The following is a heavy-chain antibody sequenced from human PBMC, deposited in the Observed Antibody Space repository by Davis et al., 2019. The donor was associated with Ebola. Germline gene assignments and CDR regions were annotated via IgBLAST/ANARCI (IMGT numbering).Heavy chain of an antibody. V-gene: IGHV4-31*03. CDR2: IYYSGST. J-gene: IGHJ4*02. CDR3: AREGYSYGMDY. D-gene: IGHD5-18*01. CDR1: GGSISSGGYY. Sequence: SETPSLTCTVSGGSISSGGYYWSWIRQHPGKGLEWIGYIYYSGSTYYNPSLKSRVTISVDTSKNQFSLKLGSVTAADTAVYYCAREGYSYGMDYWGQGTLVTVSS.